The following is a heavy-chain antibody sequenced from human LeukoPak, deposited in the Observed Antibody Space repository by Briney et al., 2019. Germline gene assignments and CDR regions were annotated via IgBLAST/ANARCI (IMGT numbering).Heavy chain of an antibody. Sequence: GRSLRLSCAATGFTFKDYGMHWVRQPPGKGLEWVSSINWNGGGTDYADSVKGRFTISRDNAKNSLYLQLSSLRPEDTALYYCAKHMRATNTYSFFSLDVWGQGTTVTVSS. D-gene: IGHD1-26*01. CDR1: GFTFKDYG. CDR2: INWNGGGT. J-gene: IGHJ6*02. CDR3: AKHMRATNTYSFFSLDV. V-gene: IGHV3-9*01.